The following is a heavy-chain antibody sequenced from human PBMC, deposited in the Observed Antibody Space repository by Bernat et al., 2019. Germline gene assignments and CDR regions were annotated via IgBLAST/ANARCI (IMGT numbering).Heavy chain of an antibody. CDR1: GGSFSGYY. CDR3: APGRAAGEGY. D-gene: IGHD6-13*01. CDR2: INHSGST. V-gene: IGHV4-34*01. J-gene: IGHJ4*03. Sequence: QVQLQQWGAGLLKPSETLSLTCAVYGGSFSGYYWSWIRQPPGKGLEWIGEINHSGSTNYNPSLKSRVTISVDTSKNQFSLELGSMTAADTAVDYCAPGRAAGEGYWGRGTLVTVSS.